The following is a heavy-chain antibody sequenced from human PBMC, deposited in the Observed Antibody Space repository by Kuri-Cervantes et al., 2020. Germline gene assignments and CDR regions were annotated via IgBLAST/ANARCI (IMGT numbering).Heavy chain of an antibody. CDR1: GFTFSDYY. D-gene: IGHD2-2*01. J-gene: IGHJ6*02. Sequence: GESLKISCAASGFTFSDYYMSWIRQAPGKGLEWVSYISSSGSTIYYADSVKGRFTISRDNAKNSLYLQMNSLRAEDTAVYYCAKDLQRIVVVPAAMPNHYYYGMDAWGQGTTVTVSS. V-gene: IGHV3-11*04. CDR3: AKDLQRIVVVPAAMPNHYYYGMDA. CDR2: ISSSGSTI.